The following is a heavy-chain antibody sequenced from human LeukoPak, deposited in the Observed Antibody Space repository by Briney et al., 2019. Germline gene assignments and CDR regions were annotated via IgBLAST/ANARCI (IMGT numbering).Heavy chain of an antibody. CDR3: ARRSGIAVAGAFDY. V-gene: IGHV3-23*01. J-gene: IGHJ4*02. CDR2: ISDSGDST. CDR1: TFTFSVYG. Sequence: GGTLRLSCAASTFTFSVYGMSWVRQAPGKGLEWVSGISDSGDSTYYADSVKGRFTISRDNSKNALYLQMTSLRAEDTAVYYCARRSGIAVAGAFDYWGQGTLVTVSS. D-gene: IGHD6-19*01.